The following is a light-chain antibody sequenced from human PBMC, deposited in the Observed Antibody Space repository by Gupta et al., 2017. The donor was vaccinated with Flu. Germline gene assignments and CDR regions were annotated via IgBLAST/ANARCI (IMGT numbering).Light chain of an antibody. CDR3: CSYAGSSTV. CDR1: SSDVGSYNL. CDR2: EGS. Sequence: QSITISCTGTSSDVGSYNLVSWYQQHPGKAPKLMIYEGSKRPSGVSNRFSGSKSGNTASLTISGLQAEDEADYYCCSYAGSSTVFGGGTKLTVL. V-gene: IGLV2-23*01. J-gene: IGLJ2*01.